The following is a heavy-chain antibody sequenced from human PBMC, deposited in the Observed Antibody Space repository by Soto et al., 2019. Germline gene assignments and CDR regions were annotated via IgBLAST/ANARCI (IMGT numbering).Heavy chain of an antibody. CDR1: GDSISSGNKY. D-gene: IGHD3-16*01. J-gene: IGHJ6*02. Sequence: KPSETLSLTCTVSGDSISSGNKYWSWIRQAPGKGLEWIGYIFPSGTTYYNPSLKSRLTMSLDTSQNQFSLRLASVTDADSAVYYCARVPSPFDYYYAMDVWGQGTTVTVSS. CDR2: IFPSGTT. V-gene: IGHV4-30-4*01. CDR3: ARVPSPFDYYYAMDV.